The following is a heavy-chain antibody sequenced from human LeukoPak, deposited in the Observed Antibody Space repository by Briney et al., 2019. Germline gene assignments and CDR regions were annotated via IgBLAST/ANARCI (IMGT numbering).Heavy chain of an antibody. CDR2: IYYSGST. D-gene: IGHD5-24*01. Sequence: SQTLSLTCTVSGGSISSGGYYWSWIRQHPGKGLEWIGYIYYSGSTYYNPSLKSRVSISVDTSKNQFSLKVSSVTAADTAVYYCAGGRGIYYFDYWGQGTLVTVSS. CDR1: GGSISSGGYY. CDR3: AGGRGIYYFDY. J-gene: IGHJ4*02. V-gene: IGHV4-31*03.